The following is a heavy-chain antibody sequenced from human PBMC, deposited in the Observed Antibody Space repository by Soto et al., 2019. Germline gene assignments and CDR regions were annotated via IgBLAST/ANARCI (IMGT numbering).Heavy chain of an antibody. CDR3: VSDRGYGHASVPYS. CDR2: ISYDGGLQ. CDR1: GFTFSSYG. J-gene: IGHJ4*02. V-gene: IGHV3-30*03. D-gene: IGHD5-18*01. Sequence: QAQLVESGGGVVQPGRSLRLSCAASGFTFSSYGMHWVRQAPGTGLEWVAVISYDGGLQHYADSVKGRFTISRDNSKNMVLLQLSSLRAEDTAVYYCVSDRGYGHASVPYSWGQGTLVSVCS.